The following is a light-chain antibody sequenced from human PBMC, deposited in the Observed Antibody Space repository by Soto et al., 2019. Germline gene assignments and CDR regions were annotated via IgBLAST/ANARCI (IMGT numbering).Light chain of an antibody. Sequence: EIVLTQSPDTLSLFPGERATLSCRASQSVSSTYLAWYQQKPGQAPRPLISAASSRATGTPDRFSGSGSGTDFTLTISRLEPEVFAVYYCQQYGSSRWTFGLGTKVDIK. CDR2: AAS. V-gene: IGKV3-20*01. J-gene: IGKJ1*01. CDR3: QQYGSSRWT. CDR1: QSVSSTY.